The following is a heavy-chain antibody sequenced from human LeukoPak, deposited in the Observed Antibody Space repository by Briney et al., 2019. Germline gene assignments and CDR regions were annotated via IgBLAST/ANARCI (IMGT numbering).Heavy chain of an antibody. CDR3: ARDLLDGDYAYAAFDI. CDR1: GGSISSYY. V-gene: IGHV4-59*01. CDR2: IYYSGST. Sequence: SETLSLTCTVSGGSISSYYWSWIRQPPGKGLEWIGYIYYSGSTNYNPSLKSRVTISVDTSKNQFSLKLSSVTAADTAVYYCARDLLDGDYAYAAFDIWGQGTMVTVSS. D-gene: IGHD4-17*01. J-gene: IGHJ3*02.